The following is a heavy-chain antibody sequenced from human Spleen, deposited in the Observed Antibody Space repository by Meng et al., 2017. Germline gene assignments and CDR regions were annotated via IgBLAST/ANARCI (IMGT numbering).Heavy chain of an antibody. CDR1: GGSFSGYD. CDR2: INHSGST. CDR3: ARVSSGYSSSWYWYTYYYYYGMDV. J-gene: IGHJ6*02. V-gene: IGHV4-34*01. D-gene: IGHD6-13*01. Sequence: AETLSLTCAVYGGSFSGYDWSWIRQPPGKGREGIGEINHSGSTNYNPSLKSRVTISVDTSKNQFSLKLSSVTAADTAVYYCARVSSGYSSSWYWYTYYYYYGMDVWGQGTTVTVSS.